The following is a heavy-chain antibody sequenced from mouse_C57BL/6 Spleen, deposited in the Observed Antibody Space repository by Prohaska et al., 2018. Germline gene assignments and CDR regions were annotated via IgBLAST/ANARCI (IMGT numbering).Heavy chain of an antibody. CDR3: ARGDSMYWYFDV. CDR1: GYTFTDYY. J-gene: IGHJ1*03. CDR2: INPNNGGT. V-gene: IGHV1-26*01. Sequence: EVQLQQSGPELVKPGASVKISCKASGYTFTDYYMNWVKQSHGKSLEWIGDINPNNGGTSYNQKFKGKATLTVDKSSSTAYMELRSLTSEDSAVYYCARGDSMYWYFDVWGTGTTVTVSS. D-gene: IGHD3-3*01.